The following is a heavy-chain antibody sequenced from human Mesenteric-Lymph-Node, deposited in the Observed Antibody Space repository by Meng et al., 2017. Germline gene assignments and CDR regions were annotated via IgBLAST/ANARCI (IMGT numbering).Heavy chain of an antibody. J-gene: IGHJ4*02. CDR2: IYYSGST. CDR1: GGSVSSGSYY. V-gene: IGHV4-61*01. Sequence: ETLSLTCTVSGGSVSSGSYYWSWIRQPPGKGLEWIGYIYYSGSTNYNPSLKSRVTISVDTSKNQFSLKLSSVTAADTAVYYCARDPLYGDYAGTLDYWGQGTLVTVSS. CDR3: ARDPLYGDYAGTLDY. D-gene: IGHD4-17*01.